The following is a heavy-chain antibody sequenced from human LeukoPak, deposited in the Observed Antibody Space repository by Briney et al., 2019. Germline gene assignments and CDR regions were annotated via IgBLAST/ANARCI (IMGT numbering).Heavy chain of an antibody. D-gene: IGHD3-9*01. V-gene: IGHV3-23*01. CDR2: ISGSGGST. J-gene: IGHJ4*02. CDR1: GFTFSSYA. CDR3: AKVKRSYYDILTGYSTYYFDY. Sequence: GGSLRLSCAASGFTFSSYAMSGVRQAPGKGLEWVSAISGSGGSTYYADSVKGRFTISRDNSKNTLYMQMNSLRAEDTAVYYCAKVKRSYYDILTGYSTYYFDYWGQGTLVTVSS.